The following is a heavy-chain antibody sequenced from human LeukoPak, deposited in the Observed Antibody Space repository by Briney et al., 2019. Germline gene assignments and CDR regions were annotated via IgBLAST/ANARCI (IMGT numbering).Heavy chain of an antibody. Sequence: NPSETLSLTCTVSGGSISSYYWSWIRQPPGKGLEWIGYIYYTGSIMYNPSLKSRVTMSVDTSKNQFSLKVRFVTAADTAVYYCARYGMTTVTAWGFDYWGQGTLVTVSS. CDR3: ARYGMTTVTAWGFDY. CDR2: IYYTGSI. J-gene: IGHJ4*02. D-gene: IGHD4-17*01. CDR1: GGSISSYY. V-gene: IGHV4-59*01.